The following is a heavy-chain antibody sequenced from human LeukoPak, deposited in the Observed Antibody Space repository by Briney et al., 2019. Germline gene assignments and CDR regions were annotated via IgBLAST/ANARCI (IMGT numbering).Heavy chain of an antibody. J-gene: IGHJ5*02. D-gene: IGHD3-10*01. V-gene: IGHV4-59*01. CDR1: GFSISNYY. CDR2: IYYSGTT. Sequence: SETLSLTCTVSGFSISNYYWSWIRQPPGKGLEWIGYIYYSGTTNYNPSLKSRVTISVDTSKNQFSLKLSSVTAADTAVYYCARERSMVRGVSWFDPWGQGTLVTVSS. CDR3: ARERSMVRGVSWFDP.